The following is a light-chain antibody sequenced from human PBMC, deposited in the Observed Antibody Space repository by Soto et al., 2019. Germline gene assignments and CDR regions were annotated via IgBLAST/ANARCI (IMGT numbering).Light chain of an antibody. CDR1: TSDIGSNT. CDR2: ANN. CDR3: EAWDDSLNGPV. V-gene: IGLV1-44*01. Sequence: QSVLTQPPSVSGTPGQKITISCSGGTSDIGSNTVNWYQQVPGTAPKLLIYANNQRPSGVPDRFSGSKSGTSASLAISGLQSEDEADYYCEAWDDSLNGPVFGGGTKLTVL. J-gene: IGLJ3*02.